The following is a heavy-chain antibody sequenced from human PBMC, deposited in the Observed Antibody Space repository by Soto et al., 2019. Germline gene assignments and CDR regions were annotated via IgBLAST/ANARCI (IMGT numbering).Heavy chain of an antibody. V-gene: IGHV3-23*01. Sequence: EVQLLESGGGLVQPGGSLRLSCAASGFTFSSYAMSWVRQAPGKGLEWVSAISGSGGSTYYADSVKGRFTISRDNSKNTLYLQMNSLRAEDTAVYYCAKGTPPTGSHYGGDDYWFDPWGQGTLVTVSS. CDR2: ISGSGGST. D-gene: IGHD4-17*01. CDR3: AKGTPPTGSHYGGDDYWFDP. J-gene: IGHJ5*02. CDR1: GFTFSSYA.